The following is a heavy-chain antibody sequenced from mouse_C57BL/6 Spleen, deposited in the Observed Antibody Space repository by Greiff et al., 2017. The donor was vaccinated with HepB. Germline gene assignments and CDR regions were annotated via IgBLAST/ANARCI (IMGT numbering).Heavy chain of an antibody. CDR3: ASAITWDGDV. V-gene: IGHV1-26*01. D-gene: IGHD4-1*01. Sequence: EVQLQQSGPELVKPGASVKISCKASGYTFTDYYMNWVKQSHGTSLEWIGDINPNNVGTSYNQKFKGKATLTVDKSSSTAYMELRSLTSEDTAVDYGASAITWDGDVGGKGTTVTVSS. CDR1: GYTFTDYY. J-gene: IGHJ1*03. CDR2: INPNNVGT.